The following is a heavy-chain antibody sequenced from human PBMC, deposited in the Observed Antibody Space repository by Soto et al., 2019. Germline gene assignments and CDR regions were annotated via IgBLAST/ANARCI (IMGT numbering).Heavy chain of an antibody. D-gene: IGHD6-19*01. Sequence: SVKVSCKASGGTFSSYTVSWVRQAPGQGLEWMGRIIPILGIANYAQKFQGRVTITADKSTSTAYMELSSLRSEDTAVYYCARDIGYRSGWRDYWGQGTLVTVSS. CDR2: IIPILGIA. CDR3: ARDIGYRSGWRDY. J-gene: IGHJ4*02. V-gene: IGHV1-69*04. CDR1: GGTFSSYT.